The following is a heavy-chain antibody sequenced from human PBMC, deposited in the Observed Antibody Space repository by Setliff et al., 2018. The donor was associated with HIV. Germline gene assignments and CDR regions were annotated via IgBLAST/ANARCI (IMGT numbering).Heavy chain of an antibody. Sequence: PGESLKISCKGSGYNFTSYWIGWVRQMHGKGLEWMGIINPGDSDTRYSPSFQGQVTISADKYIRTAYLQWSSLKASDTAMYYCARVRQSSGYNTSDYFDCWGQGTLVTVSS. V-gene: IGHV5-51*01. CDR2: INPGDSDT. D-gene: IGHD1-20*01. CDR3: ARVRQSSGYNTSDYFDC. CDR1: GYNFTSYW. J-gene: IGHJ4*02.